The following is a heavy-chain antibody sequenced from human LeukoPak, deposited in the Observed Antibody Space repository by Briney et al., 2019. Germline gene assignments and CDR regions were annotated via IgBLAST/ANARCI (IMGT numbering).Heavy chain of an antibody. V-gene: IGHV1-24*01. CDR2: FHPEEGET. D-gene: IGHD1-7*01. J-gene: IGHJ3*02. CDR1: GHTLSEIS. Sequence: ASVKVSCTVSGHTLSEISMHWVRQAPGKGLEWMGSFHPEEGETMYAENFQGRFTMTEDTSRDTAYMELSSLRSEDTAVYFCATDKGGPGTTFHDPFDNWGQGTMVTVSS. CDR3: ATDKGGPGTTFHDPFDN.